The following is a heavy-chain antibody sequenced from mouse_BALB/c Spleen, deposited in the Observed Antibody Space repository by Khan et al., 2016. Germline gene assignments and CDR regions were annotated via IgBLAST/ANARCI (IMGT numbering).Heavy chain of an antibody. CDR2: ISSGSSTI. V-gene: IGHV5-17*02. CDR3: TRGDY. Sequence: EVELVESGGGLVQPGGSRKLSCAASGFTFSRFGMHWVRQTPEKGLEWVAFISSGSSTIYYTDTQKGRFTISRDNPKNALLLQMTSLRSEDTAMYYCTRGDYWGQGTTLTVSS. J-gene: IGHJ2*01. CDR1: GFTFSRFG.